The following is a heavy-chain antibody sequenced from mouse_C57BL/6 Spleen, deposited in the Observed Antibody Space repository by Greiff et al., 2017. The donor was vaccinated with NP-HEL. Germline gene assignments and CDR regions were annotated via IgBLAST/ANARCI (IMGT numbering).Heavy chain of an antibody. D-gene: IGHD1-1*01. CDR1: GFTFSDYG. CDR3: TRDGSWYAMDY. Sequence: EVKLMESGGGLVKPGGSLKLSCAASGFTFSDYGMHWIRQAPEKGLEWVAYISGGSSTIYYADIVKGRFTISRDNAKNTLFLQMTSLRSEDSAMYYCTRDGSWYAMDYWGQGTSVTVSS. J-gene: IGHJ4*01. CDR2: ISGGSSTI. V-gene: IGHV5-17*01.